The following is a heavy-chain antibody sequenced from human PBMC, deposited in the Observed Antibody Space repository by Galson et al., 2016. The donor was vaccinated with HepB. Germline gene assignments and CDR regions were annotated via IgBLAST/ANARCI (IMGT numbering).Heavy chain of an antibody. CDR2: ISFDGSNK. CDR3: ARSKGYYYYAMDV. V-gene: IGHV3-30-3*01. Sequence: SLRLSCAVSGFTFSTYAMHWVRQAPGKGLEWVAGISFDGSNKYYADSVKGRFTVSRDNSKNTLYLQTNSLRPEDTAVHYCARSKGYYYYAMDVWGQGTTVTVS. CDR1: GFTFSTYA. J-gene: IGHJ6*02.